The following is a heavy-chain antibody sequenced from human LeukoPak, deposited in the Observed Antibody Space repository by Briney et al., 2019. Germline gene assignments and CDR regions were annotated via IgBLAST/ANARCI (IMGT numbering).Heavy chain of an antibody. CDR2: TYYRSKWYN. V-gene: IGHV6-1*01. CDR1: GDIVSSNSAA. J-gene: IGHJ4*02. Sequence: SQTLSLTCAISGDIVSSNSAAWDWIRQSPSRGLEWLGRTYYRSKWYNAYAVSVKSRITINPDTSKNQFSLQLNSVTPEDTAVYYCARVIRGTTGTIDYWGQGTLVTVSS. D-gene: IGHD1-1*01. CDR3: ARVIRGTTGTIDY.